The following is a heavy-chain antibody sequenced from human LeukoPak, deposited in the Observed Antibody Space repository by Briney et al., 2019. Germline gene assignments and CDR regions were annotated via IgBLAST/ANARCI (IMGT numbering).Heavy chain of an antibody. J-gene: IGHJ5*02. Sequence: KTSQTLSLTCTASGGSISSGSYYWSWIRQPAGKGLEWIGRIYTSGSTNYNPSLKSRVTISVDTSKNQFSLKLSSVTAADTAVYYCAREPSEYSSNPFLPWFDPWGQGALVTVSS. V-gene: IGHV4-61*02. CDR2: IYTSGST. D-gene: IGHD6-6*01. CDR1: GGSISSGSYY. CDR3: AREPSEYSSNPFLPWFDP.